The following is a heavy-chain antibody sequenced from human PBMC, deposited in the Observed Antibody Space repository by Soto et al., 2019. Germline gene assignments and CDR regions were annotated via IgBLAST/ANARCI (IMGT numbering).Heavy chain of an antibody. J-gene: IGHJ3*02. CDR1: GGTFSSYA. CDR3: AREGGGFGESNHDAFDI. V-gene: IGHV1-69*01. CDR2: IIPIFGTA. Sequence: QVQLVQSGAEVKKPGSSVKVSCKASGGTFSSYAISWVRQAPGQGLEWMGGIIPIFGTANYAQKFQGRVTITADESTSTAYMERSSLRSEDTAVYYCAREGGGFGESNHDAFDIWGQGTMVTVSS. D-gene: IGHD3-10*01.